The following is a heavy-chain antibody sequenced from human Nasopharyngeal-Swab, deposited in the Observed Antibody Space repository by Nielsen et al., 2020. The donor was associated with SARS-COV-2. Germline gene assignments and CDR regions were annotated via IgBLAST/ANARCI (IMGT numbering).Heavy chain of an antibody. CDR3: VRDEDVVGTTFWY. V-gene: IGHV3-23*01. CDR1: GFTFSSYG. J-gene: IGHJ4*02. CDR2: IGGSGVTT. D-gene: IGHD1-1*01. Sequence: GGSLRLSWAASGFTFSSYGMSWVRQAPGKGLQWVSGIGGSGVTTYYADSVKGRFTISRHNSKNTLYLQMNSLRAEDTAVYYCVRDEDVVGTTFWYWGQGTLVTVSS.